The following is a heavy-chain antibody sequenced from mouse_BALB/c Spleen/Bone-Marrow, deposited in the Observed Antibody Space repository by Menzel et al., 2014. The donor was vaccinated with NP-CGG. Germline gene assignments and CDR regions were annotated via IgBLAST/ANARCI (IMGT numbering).Heavy chain of an antibody. D-gene: IGHD2-14*01. J-gene: IGHJ1*01. Sequence: VQLQQSGAELVKPGASVKLSCTAPGFNIKDTYLHWVKQRPEQGLDWIGRIDPASGNTKYDPKFQGKATITADTPSNTAYLQLSSLTSEDTAVYYCASYRYGWYFDVWGAGTTVTVSS. CDR2: IDPASGNT. CDR3: ASYRYGWYFDV. CDR1: GFNIKDTY. V-gene: IGHV14-3*02.